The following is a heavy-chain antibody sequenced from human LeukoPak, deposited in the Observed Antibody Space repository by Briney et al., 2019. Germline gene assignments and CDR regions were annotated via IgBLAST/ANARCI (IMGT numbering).Heavy chain of an antibody. CDR1: GFTFSSHG. Sequence: GRSLRLSCADSGFTFSSHGMNWVRQAPGKGLEWVALISYDGSNEYYADSVKGRFTISRDNSKKTLYLQMNSLRAEDTAVYYCAKGYYYGSGWGQGTLVTVSS. CDR3: AKGYYYGSG. V-gene: IGHV3-30*18. J-gene: IGHJ4*02. D-gene: IGHD3-10*01. CDR2: ISYDGSNE.